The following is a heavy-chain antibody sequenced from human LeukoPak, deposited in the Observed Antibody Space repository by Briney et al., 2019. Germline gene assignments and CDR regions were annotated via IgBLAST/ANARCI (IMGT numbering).Heavy chain of an antibody. Sequence: PGGSLRLSCAASGFTFSSYEMNWVRQAPGKGLEGVSYISSSGSTIYYADSVKGRFTISRDNAKNSLYLQMNSLRAEDTAVYYCAELGITMIGGVWSKGTTVTISS. D-gene: IGHD3-10*02. J-gene: IGHJ6*04. CDR2: ISSSGSTI. CDR3: AELGITMIGGV. V-gene: IGHV3-48*03. CDR1: GFTFSSYE.